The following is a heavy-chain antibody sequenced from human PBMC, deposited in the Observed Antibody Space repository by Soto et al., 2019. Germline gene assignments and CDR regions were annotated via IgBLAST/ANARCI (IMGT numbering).Heavy chain of an antibody. CDR1: GFTFIIYW. V-gene: IGHV3-74*03. D-gene: IGHD3-16*01. CDR2: INGDGTDT. J-gene: IGHJ4*02. CDR3: AREVGRGSGSYYLDY. Sequence: PGGSLRLSCAASGFTFIIYWMHWVRQAPGKGLLWVSRINGDGTDTTYADSVKGRFTISRDNAKNTVYLQMNGLRAEDTAVYYCAREVGRGSGSYYLDYWGQETLVTVSS.